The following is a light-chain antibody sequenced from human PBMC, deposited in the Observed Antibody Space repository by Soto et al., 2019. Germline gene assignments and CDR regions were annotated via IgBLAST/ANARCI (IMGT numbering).Light chain of an antibody. CDR1: QSLLHITGETF. CDR3: MQSTQLPPT. Sequence: DVVMTQTPLSLSVAPGQPASISCKSSQSLLHITGETFLFWYLQKPGQSPQLLIYEVSTRVSGVRDRFSGSGSGTDFTLEIGRVETDDVGIYYCMQSTQLPPTFGQGTRLGIE. CDR2: EVS. J-gene: IGKJ5*01. V-gene: IGKV2D-29*02.